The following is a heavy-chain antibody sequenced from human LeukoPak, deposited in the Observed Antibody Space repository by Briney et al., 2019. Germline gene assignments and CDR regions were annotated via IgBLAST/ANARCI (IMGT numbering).Heavy chain of an antibody. CDR1: GFSFSSYA. J-gene: IGHJ4*02. D-gene: IGHD3-9*01. CDR2: ISGSGGST. V-gene: IGHV3-23*01. CDR3: AKVNAHYDILTGYQGIRFDY. Sequence: GGSLRLSCAASGFSFSSYAMTWVRQAPGKGLEWVSGISGSGGSTFYADSVKGRFTISRDSSKRTLYLQVNSLRAEDTAVYYCAKVNAHYDILTGYQGIRFDYWGQGTLVTVSS.